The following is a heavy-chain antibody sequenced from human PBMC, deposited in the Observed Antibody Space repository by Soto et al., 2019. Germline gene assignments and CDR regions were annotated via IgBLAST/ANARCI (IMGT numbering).Heavy chain of an antibody. CDR2: INAGNGNT. CDR3: ARDEGTYYYYYGMDV. J-gene: IGHJ6*02. D-gene: IGHD1-1*01. CDR1: GYTFTNYA. Sequence: VQLVQSGAEVKKPGASVKVSCKASGYTFTNYAMHWVRQAPGQRLEWMGWINAGNGNTKYSQKFQGRITITRVTSASTAYMELNSLRSEDTAVYYCARDEGTYYYYYGMDVWGQGTTVTVSS. V-gene: IGHV1-3*01.